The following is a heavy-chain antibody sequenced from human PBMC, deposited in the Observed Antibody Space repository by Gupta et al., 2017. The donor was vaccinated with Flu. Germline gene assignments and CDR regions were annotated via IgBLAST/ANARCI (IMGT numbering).Heavy chain of an antibody. CDR3: TTGYYDFWSDLLKYGMDV. V-gene: IGHV3-15*01. J-gene: IGHJ6*02. Sequence: EVQLVESGGGLVKPGGSLRLSCAASGFTFSNAWMTWVRQAPGKGLEWVGRIKSKTDGGTTDYAAPVKGRFTISRDDSKNTLYRQMNSLKTEDTAVYYCTTGYYDFWSDLLKYGMDVWGQGTTVTVSS. CDR2: IKSKTDGGTT. D-gene: IGHD3-3*01. CDR1: GFTFSNAW.